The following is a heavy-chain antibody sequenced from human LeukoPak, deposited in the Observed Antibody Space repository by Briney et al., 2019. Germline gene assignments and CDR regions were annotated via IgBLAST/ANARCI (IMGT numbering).Heavy chain of an antibody. J-gene: IGHJ4*02. V-gene: IGHV3-9*01. CDR3: AKGGDDILTLDY. D-gene: IGHD3-9*01. Sequence: GGSLRLSCAASGFTFDDYAMHWVRQAPGKGLEWGSGISWNSGSIGYADSVKGRFTISRDNAKNSLYLQMNSLRAEDTALYYCAKGGDDILTLDYWGQGTLVTVSS. CDR1: GFTFDDYA. CDR2: ISWNSGSI.